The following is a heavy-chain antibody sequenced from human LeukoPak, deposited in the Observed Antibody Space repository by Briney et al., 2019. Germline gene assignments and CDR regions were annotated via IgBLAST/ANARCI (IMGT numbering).Heavy chain of an antibody. J-gene: IGHJ5*02. CDR3: AKAYSSSYYNWFDP. CDR2: INSDGSSP. D-gene: IGHD6-13*01. CDR1: GFTFSTSW. Sequence: GGSLRLSCAASGFTFSTSWMHWVRQDPEKGLVWVSRINSDGSSPSYADSVRGRLTISRDNAKSTLYLQMNSLRVEDTAVYYCAKAYSSSYYNWFDPWGQGTLVTVSS. V-gene: IGHV3-74*01.